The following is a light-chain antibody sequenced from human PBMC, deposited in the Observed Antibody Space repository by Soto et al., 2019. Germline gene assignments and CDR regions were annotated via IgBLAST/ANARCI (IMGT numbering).Light chain of an antibody. Sequence: DIQMTQSPSSLSAFVGDRVTITFLASQGISTWLAWYQQKPGKAPDLLIYGASSLQSGVPSRFSGSGSGTDFTLTISSLQPEDSATYYCQQANSFPITFGQGTRLEIK. CDR1: QGISTW. CDR2: GAS. J-gene: IGKJ5*01. CDR3: QQANSFPIT. V-gene: IGKV1-12*01.